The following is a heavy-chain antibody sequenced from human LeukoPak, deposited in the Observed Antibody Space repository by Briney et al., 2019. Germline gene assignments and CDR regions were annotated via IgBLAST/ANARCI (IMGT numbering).Heavy chain of an antibody. V-gene: IGHV1-8*01. J-gene: IGHJ3*01. D-gene: IGHD3-22*01. CDR1: GYTFTSYD. CDR3: ARDRYPSSGYYYEDTFQV. CDR2: MNPNSGNT. Sequence: ASVKVSCKASGYTFTSYDINWVRQATGQGLEWMGWMNPNSGNTGYAQKFQGRVTMTIDTSTSTAYMELRSLTSDDTAVYYCARDRYPSSGYYYEDTFQVWGQGTMVTVSS.